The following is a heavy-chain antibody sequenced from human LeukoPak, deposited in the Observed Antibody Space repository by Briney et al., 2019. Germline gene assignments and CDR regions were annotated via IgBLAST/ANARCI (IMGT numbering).Heavy chain of an antibody. CDR2: IYHSGST. Sequence: SETLSLTCTVSGYSISSGYYWGWIRQPPGKGLEWIGSIYHSGSTYYNPSLKIRVTISVDTSKNPFSLKLSSVTAADTAVYYCARDGYDFWSGYYYYCYMDVWGKGTTVTVSS. J-gene: IGHJ6*03. CDR1: GYSISSGYY. D-gene: IGHD3-3*01. V-gene: IGHV4-38-2*02. CDR3: ARDGYDFWSGYYYYCYMDV.